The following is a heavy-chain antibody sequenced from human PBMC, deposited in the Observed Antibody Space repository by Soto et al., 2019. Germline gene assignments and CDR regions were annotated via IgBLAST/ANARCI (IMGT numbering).Heavy chain of an antibody. J-gene: IGHJ5*02. D-gene: IGHD3-22*01. CDR3: ARNTYDYDAIGYYYVDNWFDP. Sequence: ASVKVSCKASGYTFTSYAMHWGRQAPGQRLEGMGWINAGNGNTKYSQKFQGRVTMTRNTSISTAYMELSSLRSEDTAVYYCARNTYDYDAIGYYYVDNWFDPWGQGTLVTVSS. CDR1: GYTFTSYA. V-gene: IGHV1-3*01. CDR2: INAGNGNT.